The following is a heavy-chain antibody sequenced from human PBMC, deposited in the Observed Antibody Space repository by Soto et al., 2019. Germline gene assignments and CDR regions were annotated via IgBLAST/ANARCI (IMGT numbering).Heavy chain of an antibody. CDR2: IKSKTDGGTT. Sequence: EVQLVESGGGLVKPGGSLRLSCAASGFTFSNAWMSWVRQAPGKGLEWVGRIKSKTDGGTTDYAAPVKGRFTISRDDSKNTLYLQMNSLKTEDTAVYYCTTDIVGWKPYSSGWKNYYYYYMDVWGKGTTVTVSS. J-gene: IGHJ6*03. V-gene: IGHV3-15*01. CDR1: GFTFSNAW. CDR3: TTDIVGWKPYSSGWKNYYYYYMDV. D-gene: IGHD6-19*01.